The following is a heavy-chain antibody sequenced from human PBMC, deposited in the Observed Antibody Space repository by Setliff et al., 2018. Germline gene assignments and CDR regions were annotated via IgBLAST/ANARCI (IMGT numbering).Heavy chain of an antibody. CDR2: INPGGSEE. CDR1: GFTFNTFW. CDR3: FGAGTCSY. J-gene: IGHJ4*02. V-gene: IGHV3-7*01. D-gene: IGHD3-10*01. Sequence: PGGSLRLSCAASGFTFNTFWMTWVRQAPGKGLEWVANINPGGSEEYYLDSVKGRFTISRDNAKTSLYLQMNNLRTEDTAVYYCFGAGTCSYWGQGTLVTVSS.